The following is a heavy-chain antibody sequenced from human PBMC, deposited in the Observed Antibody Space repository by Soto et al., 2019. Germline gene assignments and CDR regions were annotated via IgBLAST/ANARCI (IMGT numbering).Heavy chain of an antibody. Sequence: SETLSLTCAVYGGSFSGNYWSWIRQPPGKGLEWIGEINHSGSTNYNPSLKSRVTISVDTSKNQFSLKLSSVTAADTAVYYCARVPPPADIVVVVPSRGYWGQGTLVTVSS. J-gene: IGHJ4*02. D-gene: IGHD2-15*01. CDR3: ARVPPPADIVVVVPSRGY. V-gene: IGHV4-34*01. CDR1: GGSFSGNY. CDR2: INHSGST.